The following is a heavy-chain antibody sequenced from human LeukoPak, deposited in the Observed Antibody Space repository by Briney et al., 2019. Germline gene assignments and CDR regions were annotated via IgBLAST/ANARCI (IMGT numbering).Heavy chain of an antibody. CDR2: INPGGSHI. J-gene: IGHJ5*02. V-gene: IGHV5-51*01. Sequence: GESLKISCKVSGYSFTNYWIGWVRQMPGKGLEWMGAINPGGSHIRYSPSFQGQVTISTDKSISTAYLQWSSLKASDTAIYYCARKNPTALRNNWFDPWGQGTLVTVSS. D-gene: IGHD5-18*01. CDR3: ARKNPTALRNNWFDP. CDR1: GYSFTNYW.